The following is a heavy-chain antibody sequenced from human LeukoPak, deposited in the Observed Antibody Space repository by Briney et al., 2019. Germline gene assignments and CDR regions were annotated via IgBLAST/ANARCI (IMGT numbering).Heavy chain of an antibody. D-gene: IGHD1-20*01. Sequence: PGGSLRLSCAASGFTFSSYSMNWVRQAPGKGLEWVSSISTSSTYIYYADSVKGRFTISRDNAKNSLYLQMNSLRAEDTAGYYCARDPPFIIGTTFFDYWGQGTLVTVSS. CDR3: ARDPPFIIGTTFFDY. CDR1: GFTFSSYS. J-gene: IGHJ4*02. V-gene: IGHV3-21*01. CDR2: ISTSSTYI.